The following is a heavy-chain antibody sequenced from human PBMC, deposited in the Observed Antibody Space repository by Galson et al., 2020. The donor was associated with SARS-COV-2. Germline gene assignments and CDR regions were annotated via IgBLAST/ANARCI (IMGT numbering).Heavy chain of an antibody. J-gene: IGHJ4*02. D-gene: IGHD3-10*01. CDR3: ASLITMVRGVPDY. CDR1: GFTFSSYA. CDR2: ISYDGSNK. V-gene: IGHV3-30*01. Sequence: GESLKISCAASGFTFSSYAMHWVRQAPGKGLEWVAVISYDGSNKYYADSVKGRFTISRDNPKNTLYLQMNSLRAEDTAVYYCASLITMVRGVPDYWGQGTLVTVSS.